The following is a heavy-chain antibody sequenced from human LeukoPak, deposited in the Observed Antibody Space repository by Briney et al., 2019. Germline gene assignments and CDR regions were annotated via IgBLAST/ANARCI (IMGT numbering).Heavy chain of an antibody. CDR1: GFTFSSYG. CDR2: IRYDGSNK. Sequence: GGSLRLSCAASGFTFSSYGMHWVRQAPGKGLEWVAFIRYDGSNKYYADSVKGRFTISRDNSKNTLNLQMNSLRAEDTAVYYCAKDDGIQLSMIVVVTVDYWGQGTLVTVSS. J-gene: IGHJ4*02. D-gene: IGHD3-22*01. CDR3: AKDDGIQLSMIVVVTVDY. V-gene: IGHV3-30*02.